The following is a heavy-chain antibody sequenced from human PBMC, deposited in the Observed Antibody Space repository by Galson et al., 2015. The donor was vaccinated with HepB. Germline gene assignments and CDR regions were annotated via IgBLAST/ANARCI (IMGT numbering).Heavy chain of an antibody. J-gene: IGHJ4*02. D-gene: IGHD4-17*01. CDR3: AREVSTVTSGPVDY. V-gene: IGHV3-30-3*01. Sequence: SLRLSCAASGFTFSSYAMHWVRQAPGKGLEWVAVISYDGSNKYYADSVKGRFTISRDNSKNTLYLQMNSLRAEDTAVYYCAREVSTVTSGPVDYWGQGTLVTVSS. CDR1: GFTFSSYA. CDR2: ISYDGSNK.